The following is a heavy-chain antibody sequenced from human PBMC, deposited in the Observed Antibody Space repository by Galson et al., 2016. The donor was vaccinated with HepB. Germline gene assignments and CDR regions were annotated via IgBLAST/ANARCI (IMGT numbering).Heavy chain of an antibody. J-gene: IGHJ5*02. D-gene: IGHD3-3*01. CDR1: GGSFTGYY. Sequence: SETLSLTCSVFGGSFTGYYWTWIRQRPGKGLEWIGEINHSGSTNYNPSLESRVTISVDSPKNQVSLKINSMTPADTAVYSCAKVDAFWSGSPGWFDPWGQGTLVTVSS. V-gene: IGHV4-34*01. CDR3: AKVDAFWSGSPGWFDP. CDR2: INHSGST.